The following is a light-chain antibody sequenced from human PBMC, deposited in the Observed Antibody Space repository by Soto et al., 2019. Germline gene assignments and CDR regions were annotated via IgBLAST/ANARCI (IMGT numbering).Light chain of an antibody. CDR2: DAS. CDR3: QQYYSYPLT. CDR1: QGISRW. J-gene: IGKJ4*01. V-gene: IGKV1-5*01. Sequence: DIQMTQSPSTLSASVGDRVTITCRASQGISRWLAWYQQKPGKAPKVLIYDASSLESGVPSRFSGSGSGTEFAFTISSLQPDDFGSYYCQQYYSYPLTLGGGTKVDIK.